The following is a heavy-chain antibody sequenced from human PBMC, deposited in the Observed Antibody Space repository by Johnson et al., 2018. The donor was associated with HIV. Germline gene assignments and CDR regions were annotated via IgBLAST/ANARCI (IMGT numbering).Heavy chain of an antibody. D-gene: IGHD6-13*01. V-gene: IGHV3-30*18. J-gene: IGHJ3*02. CDR2: ISYDGSNK. CDR3: AKDSSSWTRGAFDI. CDR1: GFTFSSYG. Sequence: QVQLVESGGGVVQPGRSLRLSCAASGFTFSSYGMHWVRQAPGKGLEWVAVISYDGSNKYYADSVKGRFTISRDNSKNTLYLQMNSLRAEDTALYYCAKDSSSWTRGAFDIWGQGTMVTVSS.